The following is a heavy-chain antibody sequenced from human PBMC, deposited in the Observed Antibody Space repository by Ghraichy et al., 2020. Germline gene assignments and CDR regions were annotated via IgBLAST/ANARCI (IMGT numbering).Heavy chain of an antibody. CDR3: ARVTIFGVVIRTGDYYGMDV. J-gene: IGHJ6*02. D-gene: IGHD3-3*01. V-gene: IGHV3-21*01. CDR2: ISSSSSYI. Sequence: GGSLRLSCAASGFTFSSYSMNWVRQAPGKRLEWVSSISSSSSYIYYADSVKGRFTISRDNAKNSLYLQMNSLRAEDTAVYYCARVTIFGVVIRTGDYYGMDVWGQGTTVTVSS. CDR1: GFTFSSYS.